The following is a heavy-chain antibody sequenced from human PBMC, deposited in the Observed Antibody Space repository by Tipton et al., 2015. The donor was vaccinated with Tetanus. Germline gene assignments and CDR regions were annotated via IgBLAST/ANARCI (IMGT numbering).Heavy chain of an antibody. CDR3: ARHASGSYHAPFDY. D-gene: IGHD1-26*01. J-gene: IGHJ4*02. Sequence: QSGAEVKKPGESLKISCKCSGYNFDTYWIAWVRQMPGKGLEWMGIIHPGDSDTSYSPSFQGQATISADKSISTAYLQWSSLKASYSAMYYCARHASGSYHAPFDYWGQGTLVTVSS. V-gene: IGHV5-51*01. CDR1: GYNFDTYW. CDR2: IHPGDSDT.